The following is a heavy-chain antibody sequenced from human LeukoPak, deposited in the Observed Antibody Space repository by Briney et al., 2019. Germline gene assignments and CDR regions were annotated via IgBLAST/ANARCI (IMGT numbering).Heavy chain of an antibody. V-gene: IGHV3-30-3*01. CDR3: ARILNFDY. J-gene: IGHJ4*02. CDR2: ISYDGSNK. CDR1: GFTFSSYA. D-gene: IGHD2-15*01. Sequence: GGSLRLSCAAPGFTFSSYAMHWVRQAPGKGLEWVAVISYDGSNKYYADSVKGRFTISRDNSKNTLYLQMNSLRAEDTAVYYCARILNFDYWGQGTLVTVSS.